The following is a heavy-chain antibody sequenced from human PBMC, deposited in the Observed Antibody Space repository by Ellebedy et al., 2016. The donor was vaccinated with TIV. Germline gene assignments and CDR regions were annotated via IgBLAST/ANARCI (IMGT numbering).Heavy chain of an antibody. CDR2: INHDGSET. CDR1: GFTFNTYW. D-gene: IGHD3-10*01. J-gene: IGHJ6*02. Sequence: PGGSLRLSCAASGFTFNTYWMNWVRQPPGKGLEWVANINHDGSETYYVDSLKGRFTIARDNAKNSLYLQVNSLRAEDTAIYYCARDPSGLYGLDVWGQGTTVTVSS. CDR3: ARDPSGLYGLDV. V-gene: IGHV3-7*03.